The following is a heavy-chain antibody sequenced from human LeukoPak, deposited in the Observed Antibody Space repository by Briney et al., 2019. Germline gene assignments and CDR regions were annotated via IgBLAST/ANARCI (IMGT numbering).Heavy chain of an antibody. V-gene: IGHV3-48*01. CDR1: GFTFSSYS. Sequence: GGSLRLSCAASGFTFSSYSMNWVRQAPGKGLEWFSYISSSSTIYYADSVKGRFSISRDNAKNSLYLQMNSLRAEDTAVYYCARAYCSGDTCYPDYWGQGTLVTVSS. CDR3: ARAYCSGDTCYPDY. CDR2: ISSSSTI. J-gene: IGHJ4*02. D-gene: IGHD2-15*01.